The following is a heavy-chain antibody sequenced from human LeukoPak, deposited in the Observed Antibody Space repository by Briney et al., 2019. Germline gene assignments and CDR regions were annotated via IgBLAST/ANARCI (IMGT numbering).Heavy chain of an antibody. CDR3: ARDAIVGATNPHFDY. J-gene: IGHJ4*02. Sequence: GGSLRLSCAASGFTFSSYAMHWVRQAPGKGLEWVAVISYDGSNKYYADSVKGRFTISRDNSKNTLYLQMNSLRAEDTAVYYCARDAIVGATNPHFDYWGQGTLVTVSS. CDR1: GFTFSSYA. CDR2: ISYDGSNK. V-gene: IGHV3-30-3*01. D-gene: IGHD1-26*01.